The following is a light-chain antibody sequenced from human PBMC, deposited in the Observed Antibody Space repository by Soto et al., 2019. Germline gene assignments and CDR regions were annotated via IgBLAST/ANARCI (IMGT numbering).Light chain of an antibody. CDR3: QQQGT. J-gene: IGKJ2*01. CDR2: AAS. V-gene: IGKV3-20*01. Sequence: EIVLTQSPGTLSLSPGERATLSCRASQYLSSSYLVWYQQKPGQAPRLLIYAASSGATGIPDRFSGSGSATEYTLTISRLEPEDFAVYYCQQQGTFGQGTKLEIK. CDR1: QYLSSSY.